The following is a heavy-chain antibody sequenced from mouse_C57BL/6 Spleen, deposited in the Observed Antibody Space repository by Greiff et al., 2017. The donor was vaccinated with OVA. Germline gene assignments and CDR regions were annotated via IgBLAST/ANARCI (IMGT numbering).Heavy chain of an antibody. V-gene: IGHV5-9*04. J-gene: IGHJ4*01. CDR2: ISGGGGNT. Sequence: EVQLVESGGGLVKPGGSLTLSCAASGFTFSSYTMSWVRQTPEKRLEWVATISGGGGNTYYPDSVKGRFTISRDNAKNTLYLQMSSLRSEDTAMYYCARGGFYSAYAMDDWGQGTSVTVSS. CDR1: GFTFSSYT. CDR3: ARGGFYSAYAMDD. D-gene: IGHD6-1*01.